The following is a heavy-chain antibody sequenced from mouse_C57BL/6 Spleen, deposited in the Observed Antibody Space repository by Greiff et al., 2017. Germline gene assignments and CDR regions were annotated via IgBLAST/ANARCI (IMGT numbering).Heavy chain of an antibody. CDR2: IDPETGGT. CDR3: TTDGYYVDAY. CDR1: GYTFTDYE. J-gene: IGHJ3*01. Sequence: QVPVKQSGAELVRPGASVTLSCKASGYTFTDYEMHWVKQTPVHGLEWIGAIDPETGGTAYNQKFKGKAILTADKSSSTAYMELRSLTSEDSAVYYCTTDGYYVDAYWGQGTLVTVSA. V-gene: IGHV1-15*01. D-gene: IGHD2-3*01.